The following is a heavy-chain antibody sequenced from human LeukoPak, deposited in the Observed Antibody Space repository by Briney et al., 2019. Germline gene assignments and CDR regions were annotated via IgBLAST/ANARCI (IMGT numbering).Heavy chain of an antibody. CDR2: IYYSGST. CDR3: ARERGWWYSSSNWFDP. V-gene: IGHV4-59*01. CDR1: GGSISSYY. D-gene: IGHD6-6*01. Sequence: SETLSLTCTVSGGSISSYYWSWIRQPPGKGLEWIGDIYYSGSTNYNPSLKSRVTISVDTSKNQFSLKLSPVTAADTAVYYCARERGWWYSSSNWFDPWGQGTLVTVSS. J-gene: IGHJ5*02.